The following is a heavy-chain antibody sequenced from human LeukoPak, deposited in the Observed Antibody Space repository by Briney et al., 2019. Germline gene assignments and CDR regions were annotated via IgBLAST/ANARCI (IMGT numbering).Heavy chain of an antibody. CDR1: GFTFSRYA. J-gene: IGHJ4*02. Sequence: PGGSLRLSCAVSGFTFSRYAMNCVRQAPGKGLEWGSYISSSSSNIYYADSVKGRFTISRDNAKNSLYLQMNSLRAEDTAVYYCARGGGAYSAAPTGFDYWGQGTLITVSS. V-gene: IGHV3-48*01. CDR3: ARGGGAYSAAPTGFDY. D-gene: IGHD6-6*01. CDR2: ISSSSSNI.